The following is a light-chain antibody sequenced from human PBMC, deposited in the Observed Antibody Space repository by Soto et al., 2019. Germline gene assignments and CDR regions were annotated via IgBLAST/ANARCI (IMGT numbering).Light chain of an antibody. V-gene: IGKV1-39*01. CDR2: AAS. CDR1: QSISSY. Sequence: IQMTQSPSSLSASVGDRVTITCRASQSISSYLNWYQQKPGKAPKLLIYAASSLQSGVPSGFSGSGSGTDFTLTISSLQPEDFATYYCQQSYSTPWTFGQGTTVEIK. CDR3: QQSYSTPWT. J-gene: IGKJ1*01.